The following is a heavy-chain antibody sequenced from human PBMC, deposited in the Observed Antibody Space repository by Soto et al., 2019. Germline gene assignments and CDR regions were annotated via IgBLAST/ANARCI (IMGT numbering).Heavy chain of an antibody. D-gene: IGHD1-26*01. V-gene: IGHV3-15*07. J-gene: IGHJ6*02. CDR2: IKSKTDGGTT. CDR3: TTASGSYYYYGMDV. CDR1: GFTFSNAW. Sequence: GGSLRLSCAASGFTFSNAWMNWVRQAPGKGLEWVGRIKSKTDGGTTDYAAPVKGRFTISRDDSKNTLYLQMNSLKTEDTAVYYCTTASGSYYYYGMDVWGQGTTVTVSS.